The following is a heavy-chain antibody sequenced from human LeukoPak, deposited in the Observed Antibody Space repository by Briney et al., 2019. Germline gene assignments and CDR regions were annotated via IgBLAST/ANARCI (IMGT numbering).Heavy chain of an antibody. CDR2: INPSGGST. D-gene: IGHD6-13*01. J-gene: IGHJ4*02. CDR1: GGTFSSYA. CDR3: ARTYSSSDEFDY. V-gene: IGHV1-46*01. Sequence: ASVKVSCKASGGTFSSYAISWVRQAPGQGLEWMGIINPSGGSTTYAQKFQGRVAMTRDTSTSRVYMEVSSLRPEDTAVYYCARTYSSSDEFDYWGQGTLVTVSS.